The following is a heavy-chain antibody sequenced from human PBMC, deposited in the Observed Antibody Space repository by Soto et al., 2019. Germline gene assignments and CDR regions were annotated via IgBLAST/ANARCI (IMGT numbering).Heavy chain of an antibody. V-gene: IGHV3-9*01. J-gene: IGHJ3*02. CDR1: GFTFDDYA. Sequence: EVQLVEIGGGLVQPGRSLRLSCAASGFTFDDYAMHWVRQAPGKGLEWVSGISWTSGSIGYADSVKDRFTISRDNAKNSLYLQMNSLRAEDTALYDCAKEFRMVRGAAFDIWGQGTMVTVSS. CDR3: AKEFRMVRGAAFDI. D-gene: IGHD3-10*01. CDR2: ISWTSGSI.